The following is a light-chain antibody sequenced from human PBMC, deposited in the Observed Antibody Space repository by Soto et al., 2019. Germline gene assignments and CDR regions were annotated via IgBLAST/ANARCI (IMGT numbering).Light chain of an antibody. V-gene: IGKV1-27*01. CDR3: QKYHSVPYT. Sequence: DIQMTQSPSSLTASVGDRVTITCRASQGISDYLAWYQQRPGKVPNLLIYDASTLQSGVPSRFSGSRSGTDFTLTISILQPADVATYYCQKYHSVPYTFGQGTKLEI. J-gene: IGKJ2*01. CDR2: DAS. CDR1: QGISDY.